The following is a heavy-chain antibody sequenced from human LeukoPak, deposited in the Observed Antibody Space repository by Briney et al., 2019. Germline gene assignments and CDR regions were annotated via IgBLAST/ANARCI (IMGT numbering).Heavy chain of an antibody. CDR2: INHSGST. Sequence: SETLSLTCAVYGGSFSGYYWSWIRQPPGKGLEWIGEINHSGSTNYNPSLKSRVTISVDTSKNQFSLKLSSVTAADTAVYYCARLEPLYSSGWLDYWGQGTLVTVSS. V-gene: IGHV4-34*01. CDR3: ARLEPLYSSGWLDY. CDR1: GGSFSGYY. D-gene: IGHD6-19*01. J-gene: IGHJ4*02.